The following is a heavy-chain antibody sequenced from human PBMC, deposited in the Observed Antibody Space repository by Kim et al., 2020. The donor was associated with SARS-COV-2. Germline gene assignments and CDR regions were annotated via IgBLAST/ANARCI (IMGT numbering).Heavy chain of an antibody. Sequence: GESLKISCKGSGYSSTSYWISWVRQMPGKGLEWMGRIDPSDSYTNYSPSFQGHVTISADKSISTAYLQWSSLKASDTAMYYCARTKPLLRYFDWLSGGGMDVWGQGTTVTVSS. CDR3: ARTKPLLRYFDWLSGGGMDV. V-gene: IGHV5-10-1*01. CDR2: IDPSDSYT. J-gene: IGHJ6*02. D-gene: IGHD3-9*01. CDR1: GYSSTSYW.